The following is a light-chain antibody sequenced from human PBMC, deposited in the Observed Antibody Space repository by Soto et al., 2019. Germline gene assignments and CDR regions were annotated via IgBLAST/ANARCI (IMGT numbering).Light chain of an antibody. CDR3: SSYTSTSTRV. CDR2: EVS. V-gene: IGLV2-14*01. CDR1: SSNIGGNS. J-gene: IGLJ1*01. Sequence: QSVLTQPPSVSAAPGQRVTISCSGSSSNIGGNSVSWYQQLPGTAPKLMISEVSNRPSGVSNRFSGSKSGNTASLTISGLQAEDEADYYCSSYTSTSTRVFGTGTKVT.